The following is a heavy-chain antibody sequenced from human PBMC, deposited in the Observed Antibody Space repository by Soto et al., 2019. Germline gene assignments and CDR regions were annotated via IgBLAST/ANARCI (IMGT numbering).Heavy chain of an antibody. V-gene: IGHV3-73*01. CDR2: IRSKANSYAT. CDR3: TRARGYSYGPHGFDI. Sequence: GGSLRLSCAASGFTFSRYWMTWVRQAPGKGLEWVGRIRSKANSYATAYAASVKGRFTISRDDSKNTAYLQMNSLKTEDTAVYYCTRARGYSYGPHGFDIWGQGTMVTVSS. CDR1: GFTFSRYW. J-gene: IGHJ3*02. D-gene: IGHD5-18*01.